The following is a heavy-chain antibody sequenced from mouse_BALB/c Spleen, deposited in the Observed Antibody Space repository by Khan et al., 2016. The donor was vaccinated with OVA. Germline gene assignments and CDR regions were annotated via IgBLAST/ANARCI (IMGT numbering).Heavy chain of an antibody. CDR1: GFNIKDYY. V-gene: IGHV14-1*02. CDR2: IDPENGNT. CDR3: ARDGYSRWFAD. Sequence: VRLQQSGAELVRPGALVNLSCKASGFNIKDYYMHWVKQRPEQGLEWIGWIDPENGNTIYDPKFQGKASITSDTSSNTAYLQLSSLTSEDTAVYCGARDGYSRWFADWGQGTLVTVSA. D-gene: IGHD2-3*01. J-gene: IGHJ3*01.